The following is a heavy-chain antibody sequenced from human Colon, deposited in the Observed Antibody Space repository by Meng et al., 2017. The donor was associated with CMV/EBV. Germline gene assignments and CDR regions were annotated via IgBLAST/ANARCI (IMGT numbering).Heavy chain of an antibody. Sequence: LLGCVKRVCHAGVSRRLSFATSWFSFRRLWMHCVRQVPGKGLVWVSHINTDGNSTSYADSVKGRFTISIDNAKNTLYLQMNSLRAEDTAVYHCARGGLTFGGVIVIWGQGTLVTVSS. CDR1: WFSFRRLW. CDR2: INTDGNST. J-gene: IGHJ4*02. D-gene: IGHD3-16*02. CDR3: ARGGLTFGGVIVI. V-gene: IGHV3-74*01.